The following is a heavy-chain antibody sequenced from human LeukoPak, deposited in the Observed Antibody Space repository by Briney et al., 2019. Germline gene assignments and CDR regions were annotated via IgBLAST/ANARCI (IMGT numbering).Heavy chain of an antibody. V-gene: IGHV4-59*08. D-gene: IGHD3-22*01. J-gene: IGHJ6*03. CDR3: ARLAYYYDSSGPNYYYYYMDV. CDR2: IYYSGST. Sequence: PSETLSLTCTVSGGSISSYYWSWIRQPPGKGLERIGYIYYSGSTNYNPSLKSRVTISVDTSKNQFSLKLSSVTAADTAVYYCARLAYYYDSSGPNYYYYYMDVWGKGTTVTVSS. CDR1: GGSISSYY.